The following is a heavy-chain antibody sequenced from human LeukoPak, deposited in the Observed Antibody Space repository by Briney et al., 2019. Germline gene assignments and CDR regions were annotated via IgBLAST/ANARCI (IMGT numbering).Heavy chain of an antibody. CDR1: GGSISSYY. V-gene: IGHV4-34*01. CDR2: INHSGST. CDR3: ATLRSGHYYYSMDV. D-gene: IGHD4-17*01. J-gene: IGHJ6*04. Sequence: TPSETLSLTCTVSGGSISSYYWSWIRQPAGKGLEWIGEINHSGSTNYNPSLKSRVTISVDTSKNQFSLKMTSVTAADTAVYYCATLRSGHYYYSMDVWGKGTTVTVSS.